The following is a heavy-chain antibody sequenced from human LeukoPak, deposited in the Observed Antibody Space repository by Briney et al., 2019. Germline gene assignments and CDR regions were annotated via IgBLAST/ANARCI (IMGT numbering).Heavy chain of an antibody. CDR1: GGTFSSYT. J-gene: IGHJ4*02. Sequence: SVKVSCKASGGTFSSYTISWVRQAPGQGLEWLGRIIPILGIANYAQKFQGRVTITADKSTSTAYMELSSLRSEDTAVYYCAKTAERGYSAYWGQGTLVTVSS. CDR2: IIPILGIA. V-gene: IGHV1-69*02. CDR3: AKTAERGYSAY. D-gene: IGHD5-18*01.